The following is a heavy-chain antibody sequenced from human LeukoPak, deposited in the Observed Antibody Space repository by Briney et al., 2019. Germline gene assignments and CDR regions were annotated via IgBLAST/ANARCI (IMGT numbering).Heavy chain of an antibody. Sequence: SETLSLTCTVSGYSISSGYYWGWIRQPPGKGLEGIGYIYHSGSTYYNPSLKSRVTISVDRSKNQFSLKLSSVTAADTAVYYCARSPKAAALPWDYWGQGTLVTVSS. CDR1: GYSISSGYY. V-gene: IGHV4-38-2*02. CDR3: ARSPKAAALPWDY. J-gene: IGHJ4*02. D-gene: IGHD6-25*01. CDR2: IYHSGST.